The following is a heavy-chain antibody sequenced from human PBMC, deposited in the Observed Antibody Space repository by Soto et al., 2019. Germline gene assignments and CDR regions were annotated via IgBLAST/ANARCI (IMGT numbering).Heavy chain of an antibody. D-gene: IGHD2-2*01. CDR2: IYYSGST. Sequence: QVQLQESGPGLVKPSQTLSLTCTVSGGSISSGGYYWSWIRQHPGKGLEWIGYIYYSGSTYYNPCLKSRVTISVDTSKNQFSLKLSSVTAADTAVYYCARALVVPAATIDYWGQGTLVTVSS. V-gene: IGHV4-31*03. CDR1: GGSISSGGYY. J-gene: IGHJ4*02. CDR3: ARALVVPAATIDY.